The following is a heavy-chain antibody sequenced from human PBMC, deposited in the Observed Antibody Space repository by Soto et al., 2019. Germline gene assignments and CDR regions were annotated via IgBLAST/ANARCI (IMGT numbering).Heavy chain of an antibody. CDR1: GFTLRPNG. V-gene: IGHV3-23*01. CDR2: IVYNGDT. D-gene: IGHD1-26*01. J-gene: IGHJ4*02. CDR3: TGHGGNSY. Sequence: GGSLRLSCAVSGFTLRPNGMSWVRQAPGKGLECVSSIVYNGDTSYADSVKGRFTISRDISENTLYLEMNRLRAEDTAVYYCTGHGGNSYLGQGTLVTVSS.